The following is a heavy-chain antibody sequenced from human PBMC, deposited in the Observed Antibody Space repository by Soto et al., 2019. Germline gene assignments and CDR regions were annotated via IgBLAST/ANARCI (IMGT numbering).Heavy chain of an antibody. Sequence: ASVKVSCKASGYTSTNYAVHWVRQAPGQGLQWIGWINVGNGNTKSSQKFQGRVTFSRDTSASTAYMEVSSLTSEDTAVYYCTSDNKGLADYWGQGTLVTVSS. J-gene: IGHJ4*02. CDR2: INVGNGNT. V-gene: IGHV1-3*01. CDR3: TSDNKGLADY. CDR1: GYTSTNYA.